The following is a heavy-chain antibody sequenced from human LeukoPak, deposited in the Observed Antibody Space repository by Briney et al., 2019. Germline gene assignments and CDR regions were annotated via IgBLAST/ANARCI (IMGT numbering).Heavy chain of an antibody. Sequence: SVKVSCKASGYTFTSYDISWVRQAPGQGLEWMGGIIPIFGTANYAQKFQGRVTITTDESTSTAYMELSSLRSEDTAVYYCAREGTGIFGVVIHNYFDYWGQGTLVTVSS. CDR3: AREGTGIFGVVIHNYFDY. V-gene: IGHV1-69*05. CDR1: GYTFTSYD. D-gene: IGHD3-3*01. J-gene: IGHJ4*02. CDR2: IIPIFGTA.